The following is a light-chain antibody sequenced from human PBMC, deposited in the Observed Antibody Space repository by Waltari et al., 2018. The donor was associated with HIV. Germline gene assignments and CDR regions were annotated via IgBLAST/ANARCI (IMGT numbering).Light chain of an antibody. J-gene: IGKJ1*01. V-gene: IGKV3-20*01. Sequence: EIVLTQSPETLSLSPGVRATLSCRASETVNTRYLAWYQHKPGQAPTLRIYGASSRASGIPDSVSGSGSGTDCTLVISRLEPEDFGVYYCQQYCCSPLTFGQGTKVEIK. CDR3: QQYCCSPLT. CDR1: ETVNTRY. CDR2: GAS.